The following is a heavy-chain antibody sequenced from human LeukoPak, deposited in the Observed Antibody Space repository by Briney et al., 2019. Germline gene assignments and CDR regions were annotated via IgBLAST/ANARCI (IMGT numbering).Heavy chain of an antibody. V-gene: IGHV3-23*01. J-gene: IGHJ3*02. CDR2: IRGGGGSA. CDR1: GFTFSAYA. Sequence: GGSLRLSCTASGFTFSAYAMMWVRQAPGKGPEWVSAIRGGGGSAFYADSVKGRFTISRDNSKYTLFLQMNSLRAEDTAVYYCARDPNGVYIGAFDMWGPGTMVTVSS. D-gene: IGHD4-17*01. CDR3: ARDPNGVYIGAFDM.